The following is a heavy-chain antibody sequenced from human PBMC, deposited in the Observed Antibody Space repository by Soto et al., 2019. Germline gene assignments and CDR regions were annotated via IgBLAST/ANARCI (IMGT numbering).Heavy chain of an antibody. CDR2: IKSKTDGGTT. Sequence: GGSLRLSCAASGFTFSNAWMSWVRQAPGKGLEWVGRIKSKTDGGTTDYAAPVKGRFTISRDDSKNTLYLQMNSLKTEDTAVYYCTTYSGVVIRSFDNWGQGALLTISS. V-gene: IGHV3-15*01. J-gene: IGHJ4*02. CDR3: TTYSGVVIRSFDN. CDR1: GFTFSNAW. D-gene: IGHD3-3*01.